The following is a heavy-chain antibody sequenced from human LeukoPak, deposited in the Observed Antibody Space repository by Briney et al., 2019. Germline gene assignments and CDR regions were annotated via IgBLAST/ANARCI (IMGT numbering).Heavy chain of an antibody. CDR2: INSDGSST. V-gene: IGHV3-74*01. CDR3: ARSYYDSSGTLFDY. D-gene: IGHD3-22*01. Sequence: GGSLRLSCAASGFTFSTYWMHWVRQAPGKGLVWVSRINSDGSSTSYADSAKGRFTISRDNAKNTLYLQMNSLRAEDTAVYYCARSYYDSSGTLFDYWGQGTLVTVSS. CDR1: GFTFSTYW. J-gene: IGHJ4*02.